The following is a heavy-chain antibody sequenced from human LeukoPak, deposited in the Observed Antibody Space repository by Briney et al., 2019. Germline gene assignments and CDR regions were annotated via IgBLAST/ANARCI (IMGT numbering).Heavy chain of an antibody. CDR1: GGSISSGGYY. V-gene: IGHV4-61*08. J-gene: IGHJ4*02. CDR3: ARVGTYGSGSYLSWLDY. D-gene: IGHD3-10*01. CDR2: IYYSGST. Sequence: PSQTLSLTCTVSGGSISSGGYYWSWIRQPPGKGLEWIGYIYYSGSTNYNPSLKSRVTISVDTSKNQFSLKLSSVTAADTAVYYCARVGTYGSGSYLSWLDYWGQGTLVTVSS.